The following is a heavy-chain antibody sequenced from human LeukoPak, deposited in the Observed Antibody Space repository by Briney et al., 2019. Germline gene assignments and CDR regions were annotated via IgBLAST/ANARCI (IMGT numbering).Heavy chain of an antibody. CDR1: GYSFSKYW. CDR2: IYPGDSDI. J-gene: IGHJ4*02. CDR3: ARQRFYYGSGSQAEY. Sequence: GKSLQISCEGSGYSFSKYWIGWVRQMPGKGLEWMGSIYPGDSDIRYSPSFQGQVTISADKSISTAHLQWSGLKASDTAMYYCARQRFYYGSGSQAEYWGQGTLVTVSS. V-gene: IGHV5-51*01. D-gene: IGHD3-10*01.